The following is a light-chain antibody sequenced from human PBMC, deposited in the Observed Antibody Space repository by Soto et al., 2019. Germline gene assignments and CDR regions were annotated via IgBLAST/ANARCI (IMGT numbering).Light chain of an antibody. CDR1: SSDLGAYNS. Sequence: QSALTQPASVSGSPGQSITISCTGTSSDLGAYNSVSWYRQHPGKAPKVMIYDVTNRPSGVSSRFSGSKSGNTASLTISGLQADDEADYYCCSYTTSNTLVFGTGTKAPS. V-gene: IGLV2-14*01. CDR2: DVT. J-gene: IGLJ1*01. CDR3: CSYTTSNTLV.